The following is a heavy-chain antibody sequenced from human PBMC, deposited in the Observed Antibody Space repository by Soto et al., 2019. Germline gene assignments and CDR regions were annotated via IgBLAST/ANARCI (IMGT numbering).Heavy chain of an antibody. V-gene: IGHV5-51*01. D-gene: IGHD3-3*01. CDR1: GYSFTSYW. CDR2: IYPGDSDT. Sequence: GESLKISCKGSGYSFTSYWIGWVRQMPGKGLEWMGIIYPGDSDTRYSPSFQGQVTISADKSISTAYLQWSSLKASDTAMYYCARLDSAIFGVVIQGFDYWGQGTLVTVSS. J-gene: IGHJ4*02. CDR3: ARLDSAIFGVVIQGFDY.